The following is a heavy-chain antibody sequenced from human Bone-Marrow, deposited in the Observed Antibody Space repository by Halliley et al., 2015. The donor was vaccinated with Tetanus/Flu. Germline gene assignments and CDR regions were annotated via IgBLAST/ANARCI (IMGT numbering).Heavy chain of an antibody. CDR1: DFTFSIYH. J-gene: IGHJ5*02. D-gene: IGHD1-26*01. CDR2: ISASGDTT. CDR3: AKRRWELPRAFDH. V-gene: IGHV3-23*01. Sequence: SLRLSCAASDFTFSIYHMNWVRQAPGKGLEWVSEISASGDTTYYAESVKGRFTVSRDNSKNTLYLQMNFLRGEDTALYYCAKRRWELPRAFDHWGQGTLVSVSS.